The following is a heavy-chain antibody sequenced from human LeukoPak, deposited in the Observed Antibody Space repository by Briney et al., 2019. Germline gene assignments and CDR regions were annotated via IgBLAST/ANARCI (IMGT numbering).Heavy chain of an antibody. CDR2: ISSSSNYI. D-gene: IGHD3-10*01. J-gene: IGHJ6*03. CDR3: ARSGIKMVRGVIIKSPYHMDV. V-gene: IGHV3-21*01. CDR1: GFTLCTYT. Sequence: PGGSLRLSCAASGFTLCTYTMIWLRQAPGKGLVGVTSISSSSNYIYYADSVKGRFTISRDDAKNSLSLQMNSLRAEDTAVYYCARSGIKMVRGVIIKSPYHMDVWGKGTTVTVSS.